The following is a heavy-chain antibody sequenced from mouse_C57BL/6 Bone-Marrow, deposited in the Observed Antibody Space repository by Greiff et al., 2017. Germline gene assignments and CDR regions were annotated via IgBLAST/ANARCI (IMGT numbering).Heavy chain of an antibody. CDR1: GYTFTSYW. V-gene: IGHV1-69*01. CDR2: IDPSDSYT. CDR3: ARECDDV. Sequence: QVQLQQPGAELVMPGASVKLSCKASGYTFTSYWMHWVKQRPGQGLEWIGEIDPSDSYTNYNQKFKGKSTLTVDKSSSPAYMRLSSLTSEDSAVYYCARECDDVWGTGTTVTVSS. J-gene: IGHJ1*03. D-gene: IGHD6-1*01.